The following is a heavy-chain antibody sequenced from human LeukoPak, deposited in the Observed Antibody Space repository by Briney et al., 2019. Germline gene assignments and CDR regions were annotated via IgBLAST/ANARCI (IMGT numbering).Heavy chain of an antibody. V-gene: IGHV3-21*04. CDR1: GFAISTYS. CDR2: ISSSGKYV. D-gene: IGHD2-15*01. Sequence: GGSLRLSCSGSGFAISTYSMNWVRQAPGKGLQWVSSISSSGKYVYYEDSVKGRFTIFRDNSKNTLYLQMNSLRAEDTAVYYCAKESRYCSGGSCYFDYWGQGTLVTVSS. CDR3: AKESRYCSGGSCYFDY. J-gene: IGHJ4*02.